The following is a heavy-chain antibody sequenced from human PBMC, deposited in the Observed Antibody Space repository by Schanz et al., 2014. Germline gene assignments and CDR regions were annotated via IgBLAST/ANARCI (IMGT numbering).Heavy chain of an antibody. V-gene: IGHV3-21*04. Sequence: EVQLVESGGGVVQPGRSLRLSCAASGFTFSAYAMTWVRQIPGKGLEWVSYVSRSTPDIYYADSVKGRFTMSRDNSKNTLYLQMNSLRSEDTAVYFCARGPSTGAFDIWGQGTMVNVSS. CDR3: ARGPSTGAFDI. CDR2: VSRSTPDI. CDR1: GFTFSAYA. J-gene: IGHJ3*02.